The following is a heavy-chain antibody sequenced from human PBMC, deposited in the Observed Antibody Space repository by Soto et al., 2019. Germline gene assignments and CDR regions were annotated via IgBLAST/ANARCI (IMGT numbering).Heavy chain of an antibody. CDR2: SRPHNGDT. D-gene: IGHD3-10*01. J-gene: IGHJ4*02. V-gene: IGHV1-18*01. Sequence: ASLKVCGTASGNRVSRDGINWVRQAPRQRLEWMGWSRPHNGDTKYAQSLHGRVTMTTDTSTSTAYMEMRSVRSDDTAVYYCVRDLDGSGSYYTDYWGPGTLVTVS. CDR3: VRDLDGSGSYYTDY. CDR1: GNRVSRDG.